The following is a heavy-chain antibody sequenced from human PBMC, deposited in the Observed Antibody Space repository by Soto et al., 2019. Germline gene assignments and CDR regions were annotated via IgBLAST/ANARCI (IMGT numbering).Heavy chain of an antibody. CDR3: SRGNDAYKGGRT. D-gene: IGHD1-1*01. J-gene: IGHJ5*02. Sequence: QVQLQQWGAGLLKPSETLSLTCAVYDGSLSDDYYTWTRQSPGKGLEWIGEIRPSGSTYYNPSLKTRXXLXQXXSKKQFSLNLISVTAADTGEYYCSRGNDAYKGGRTWGQGTLVTVSS. V-gene: IGHV4-34*02. CDR2: IRPSGST. CDR1: DGSLSDDY.